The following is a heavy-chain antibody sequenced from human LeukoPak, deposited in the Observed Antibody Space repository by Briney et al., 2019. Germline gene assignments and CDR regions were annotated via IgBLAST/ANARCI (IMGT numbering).Heavy chain of an antibody. V-gene: IGHV3-23*01. CDR3: AKRSRRLTIVRGVPREDV. CDR2: ITISGST. CDR1: GFTFSSYA. J-gene: IGHJ6*02. Sequence: PGGSLRLSCAASGFTFSSYAKSWVRQAPGKGLEWVSSITISGSTYYADSVKGRFTISRDNSKNTLYLQMNSLRAEDTAVYYCAKRSRRLTIVRGVPREDVWGQGTTVTVSS. D-gene: IGHD3-10*01.